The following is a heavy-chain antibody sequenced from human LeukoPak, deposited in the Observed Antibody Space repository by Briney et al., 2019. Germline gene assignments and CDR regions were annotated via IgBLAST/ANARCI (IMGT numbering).Heavy chain of an antibody. J-gene: IGHJ4*02. V-gene: IGHV4-4*07. CDR3: VAGDVAAAGGLDY. Sequence: PSETLSLTCTVSAASISTYHYNSLPQPAGKGLEWIGRIYTSGSTKYNPSLKSRVTMSVDTAKSQFSLHLMSVTAADTAVYYCVAGDVAAAGGLDYWGQGTLVTVSS. CDR2: IYTSGST. CDR1: AASISTYH. D-gene: IGHD6-13*01.